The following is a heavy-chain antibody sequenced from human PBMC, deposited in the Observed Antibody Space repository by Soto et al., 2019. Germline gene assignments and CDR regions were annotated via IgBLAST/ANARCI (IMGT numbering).Heavy chain of an antibody. CDR1: GGTFSNSA. J-gene: IGHJ6*02. D-gene: IGHD1-1*01. CDR3: ARDKDRQQLGGNYYYILDV. V-gene: IGHV1-69*12. Sequence: QVQLVQYGAEVKKPGSSVKLSCKASGGTFSNSAISWVRQAPGQGLEWMGGIMPIFRTPDYAQKFQGRVTITADGSTSTAYMELSSLRSEDTAVYYCARDKDRQQLGGNYYYILDVWGQGTTVTVAS. CDR2: IMPIFRTP.